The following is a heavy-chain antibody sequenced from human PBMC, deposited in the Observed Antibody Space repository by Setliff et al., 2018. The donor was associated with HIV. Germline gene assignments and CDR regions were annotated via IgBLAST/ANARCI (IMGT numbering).Heavy chain of an antibody. V-gene: IGHV3-15*01. J-gene: IGHJ4*02. CDR3: STGPSRVSDGIADF. CDR2: IKSNSDGGTS. CDR1: GFTFSNAW. Sequence: GGSLRLSCVASGFTFSNAWMTWVRQAPGKGLEWVGRIKSNSDGGTSDYAAAVKDRFSFSRDDSKSILYLQMNSLEIEDTAVYFCSTGPSRVSDGIADFWGPGTLVTVSS.